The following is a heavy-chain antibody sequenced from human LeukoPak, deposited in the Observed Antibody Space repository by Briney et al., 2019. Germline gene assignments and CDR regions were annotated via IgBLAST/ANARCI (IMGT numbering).Heavy chain of an antibody. D-gene: IGHD3-3*01. Sequence: PSGTLSLTCAVSGGSISSSSYYWGWIRQPPGKGLEWIGSIYYSGSTYYNPSLKSRVTISVDTSKNQFSLKLSSVTAADTAVYYCARHWGGVRAYYYYYMDVWGKGTTVTISS. CDR1: GGSISSSSYY. CDR3: ARHWGGVRAYYYYYMDV. J-gene: IGHJ6*03. CDR2: IYYSGST. V-gene: IGHV4-39*01.